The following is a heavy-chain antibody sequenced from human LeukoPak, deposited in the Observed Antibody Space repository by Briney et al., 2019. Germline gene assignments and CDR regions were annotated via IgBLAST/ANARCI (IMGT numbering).Heavy chain of an antibody. D-gene: IGHD3-10*01. CDR3: ARNGRVRRVVKDLFEY. CDR2: VSPYNGNT. Sequence: ASVKVSCKTSGYTFTDYDITWVRQAPGQGLEWMGRVSPYNGNTYYSQIFQDRVIITKDTSTGTVYMDLRDLRTDDPAMYYCARNGRVRRVVKDLFEYWGQGTLVAVSS. V-gene: IGHV1-18*01. CDR1: GYTFTDYD. J-gene: IGHJ4*02.